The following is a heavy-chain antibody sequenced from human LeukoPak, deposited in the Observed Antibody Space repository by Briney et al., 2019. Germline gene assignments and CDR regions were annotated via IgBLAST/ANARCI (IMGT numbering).Heavy chain of an antibody. D-gene: IGHD6-6*01. J-gene: IGHJ4*02. CDR2: ISGSGGST. CDR3: AKGWGRSSQKDYFDY. Sequence: SGGSLRLSCAASGFTFSSYAMSWVRQAPGKGLEWVSAISGSGGSTYCADSVKGRFTISRDNSKNTLYLQMNSLRAEDTAVYYCAKGWGRSSQKDYFDYWGQGTLVTVSS. V-gene: IGHV3-23*01. CDR1: GFTFSSYA.